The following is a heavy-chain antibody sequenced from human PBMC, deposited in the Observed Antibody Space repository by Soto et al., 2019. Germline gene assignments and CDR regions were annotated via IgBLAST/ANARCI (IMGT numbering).Heavy chain of an antibody. J-gene: IGHJ4*02. D-gene: IGHD3-9*01. CDR2: ITPIFGAA. Sequence: SVKVSCKASGGTFSNYAISWVRQAPGQGLEWMGGITPIFGAANYAQKFQGRVTITADESTNTAYMELSSLRSEDTALYYCARGWSYDILTAYSYWGQGTLVTVSS. CDR3: ARGWSYDILTAYSY. CDR1: GGTFSNYA. V-gene: IGHV1-69*13.